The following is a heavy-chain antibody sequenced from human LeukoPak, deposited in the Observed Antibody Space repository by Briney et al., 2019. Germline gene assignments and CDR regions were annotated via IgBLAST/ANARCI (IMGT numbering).Heavy chain of an antibody. D-gene: IGHD6-13*01. CDR1: GFTFSGNW. CDR3: ARGLSDSWFYFAS. V-gene: IGHV3-74*01. Sequence: PGGSLRLSCTASGFTFSGNWMHWVRQVPGKGPVWVSRINYDGTSISYAESVKGRFTISRDNAKNTLYLQMNSLRAEDTAVYHCARGLSDSWFYFASWGQGTLVTVSS. CDR2: INYDGTSI. J-gene: IGHJ4*02.